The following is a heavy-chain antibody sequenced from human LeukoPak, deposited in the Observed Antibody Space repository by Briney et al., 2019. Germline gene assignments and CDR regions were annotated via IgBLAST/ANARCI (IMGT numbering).Heavy chain of an antibody. D-gene: IGHD3-10*01. V-gene: IGHV4-39*07. CDR3: ARQGLRNYYGSGPKKYYMDV. CDR1: GGSISSSSYY. CDR2: IYYSGST. Sequence: PSETLSLTCTVSGGSISSSSYYWGWIRQPPGKGLEWIGSIYYSGSTYYNPSLKSRVTISVDTSKNQFSLKLSSVTAADTAVYYCARQGLRNYYGSGPKKYYMDVWGKGTTVTVSS. J-gene: IGHJ6*03.